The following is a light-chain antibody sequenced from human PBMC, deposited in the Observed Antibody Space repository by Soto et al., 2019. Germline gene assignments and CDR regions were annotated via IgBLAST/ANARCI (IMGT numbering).Light chain of an antibody. J-gene: IGLJ3*02. Sequence: QSALTQPASVSASPGQSITISCTGTHSDVGGYDRVSWSQQHPGKPPKLIIFEVSYRPSWVSNRFSGSKSGNTASLTISGLQPEDEADYYCTSFTSTNTWVFGGGTKLTVL. CDR3: TSFTSTNTWV. V-gene: IGLV2-14*01. CDR2: EVS. CDR1: HSDVGGYDR.